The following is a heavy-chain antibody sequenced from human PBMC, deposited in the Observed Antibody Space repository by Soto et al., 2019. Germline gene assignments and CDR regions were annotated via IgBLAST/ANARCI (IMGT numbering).Heavy chain of an antibody. D-gene: IGHD2-8*01. V-gene: IGHV5-10-1*01. J-gene: IGHJ6*02. CDR1: GYSFAGYW. CDR3: ARQGSNGAYYYYGTDV. Sequence: GASLKISCKGSGYSFAGYWITWVRQKPGKGLEWMGRIDPSDSQTYYSPSFRGHVTISATKSITTVFLQWSSLRASDTAMYYCARQGSNGAYYYYGTDVWGQGTTVTVSS. CDR2: IDPSDSQT.